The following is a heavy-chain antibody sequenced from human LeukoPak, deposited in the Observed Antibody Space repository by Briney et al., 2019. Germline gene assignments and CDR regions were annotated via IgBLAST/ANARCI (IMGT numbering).Heavy chain of an antibody. D-gene: IGHD4-17*01. Sequence: SETLSLTCTVSGGSISSYYWSWIRQPPGKGLEWIGYIYYSGSTNYNPSLKSRVTISVDTSKNQFSLKLSSVTAADTAVYYCASYGDYDIFFDPWGEGTLVTVSS. J-gene: IGHJ5*02. CDR2: IYYSGST. CDR3: ASYGDYDIFFDP. V-gene: IGHV4-59*01. CDR1: GGSISSYY.